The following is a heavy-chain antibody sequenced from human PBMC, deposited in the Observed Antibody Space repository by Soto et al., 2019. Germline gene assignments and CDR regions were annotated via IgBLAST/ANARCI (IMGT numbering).Heavy chain of an antibody. V-gene: IGHV1-69*13. CDR1: GDSFNIYA. Sequence: ASVKVSCKTSGDSFNIYAITWVRQAPGQGLEWMGGIIPIFGTANYAPKFQDRLTIIADESTNTSYLELSSLTSEDTALYFCARDLAALVQNWFDSWGQGTLVTVSS. D-gene: IGHD6-6*01. J-gene: IGHJ5*01. CDR3: ARDLAALVQNWFDS. CDR2: IIPIFGTA.